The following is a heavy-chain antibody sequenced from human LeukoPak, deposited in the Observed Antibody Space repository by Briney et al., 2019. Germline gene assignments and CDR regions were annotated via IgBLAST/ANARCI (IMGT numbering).Heavy chain of an antibody. CDR1: GGSISSSSYY. D-gene: IGHD2-21*02. Sequence: PSETLSLTCTVSGGSISSSSYYWGWIRRPPGKGLEWIGSIYYSGNTYYNPSLKSRVTMSVDTSKSQFSLKLSSMTATDTAVYYCARSLAYAYCGGDCQGAFDVWGQGTMVTVSS. J-gene: IGHJ3*01. V-gene: IGHV4-39*07. CDR3: ARSLAYAYCGGDCQGAFDV. CDR2: IYYSGNT.